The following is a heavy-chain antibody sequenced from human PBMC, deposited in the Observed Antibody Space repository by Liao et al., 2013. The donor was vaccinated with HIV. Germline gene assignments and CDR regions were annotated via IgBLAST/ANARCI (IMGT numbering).Heavy chain of an antibody. V-gene: IGHV4-34*02. CDR3: ARGPYSGSSYGFDI. CDR1: SGSFSGYF. Sequence: QVLLQQWGAGLLKPSETLSLTCGVYSGSFSGYFWTWIRQPPGKGLEWIAEINDSEGTNFNPSLESRVTISVDTSKSQFSLRLSSVTAADTAVYYCARGPYSGSSYGFDIWGPGTMVTVSS. J-gene: IGHJ3*02. D-gene: IGHD1-26*01. CDR2: INDSEGT.